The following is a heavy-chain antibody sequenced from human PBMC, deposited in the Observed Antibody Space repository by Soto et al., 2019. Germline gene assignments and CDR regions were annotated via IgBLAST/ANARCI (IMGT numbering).Heavy chain of an antibody. D-gene: IGHD2-2*01. CDR1: GGSISSYY. J-gene: IGHJ5*02. Sequence: SETLSLTCTVSGGSISSYYWSWIRQPPGKGLEWIGYIYYSGSTNYNPSLKSRVTISVDTSKNQFSLKLSSVTAADTAVYYCARITGVVPAATPSGWFDPWGQGTLVTVSS. V-gene: IGHV4-59*01. CDR3: ARITGVVPAATPSGWFDP. CDR2: IYYSGST.